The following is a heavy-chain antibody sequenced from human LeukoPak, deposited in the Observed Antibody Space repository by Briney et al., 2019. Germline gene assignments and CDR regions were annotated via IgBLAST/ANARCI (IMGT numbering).Heavy chain of an antibody. Sequence: ASVKVSCKASGGTFSSYAISWVRQAPGQGLEWMGRIIPILGIANYAQKFQGRVTITADKSTSTAYMELSSLRSEDTAMYYCAREPYSGNPYFDYWGQGTLVTVSS. J-gene: IGHJ4*02. CDR1: GGTFSSYA. CDR2: IIPILGIA. V-gene: IGHV1-69*04. CDR3: AREPYSGNPYFDY. D-gene: IGHD4-23*01.